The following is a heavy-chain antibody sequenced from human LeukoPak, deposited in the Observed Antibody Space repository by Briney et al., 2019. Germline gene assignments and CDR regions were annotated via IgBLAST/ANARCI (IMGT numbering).Heavy chain of an antibody. CDR3: AKDMSSGYFY. Sequence: PGRSLRLSCAAFGFTFDDYAMHWVRQAPGKGLEWVSGISWNSGGIGYADSVKGRFTISRDNAKNSLYLQMNSLRAEDTALYYCAKDMSSGYFYWGQGTLVTVSS. CDR1: GFTFDDYA. CDR2: ISWNSGGI. J-gene: IGHJ4*02. D-gene: IGHD3-22*01. V-gene: IGHV3-9*01.